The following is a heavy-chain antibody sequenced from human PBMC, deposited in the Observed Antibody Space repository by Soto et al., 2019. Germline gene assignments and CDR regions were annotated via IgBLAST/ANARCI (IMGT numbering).Heavy chain of an antibody. CDR1: GFTFSSYA. CDR3: AKDSQGRYYYYGMDV. V-gene: IGHV3-23*01. Sequence: GGSLRLSCAASGFTFSSYAMSWVRQAPGKGLEWVSAISGSGGSTYYADSVKGRFTISRGNSKNTLYLQMNSLRAEDTAVYYCAKDSQGRYYYYGMDVWGQGTTVTVSS. J-gene: IGHJ6*02. CDR2: ISGSGGST.